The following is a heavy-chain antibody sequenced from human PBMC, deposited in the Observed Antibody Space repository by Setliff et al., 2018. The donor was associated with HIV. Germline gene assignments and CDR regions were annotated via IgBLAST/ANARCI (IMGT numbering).Heavy chain of an antibody. CDR1: GGSISRGSYY. Sequence: SETLSLTCTVSGGSISRGSYYWSWIRQPAGKGLEWIGRIYTNGNTNYNPSLKSRVTVAADTSKNQFSLKRSSVTAADTAVYYCARGGDGLLLGRPRYYYYYMDVWGKGTTVTVSS. CDR2: IYTNGNT. J-gene: IGHJ6*03. D-gene: IGHD2-15*01. CDR3: ARGGDGLLLGRPRYYYYYMDV. V-gene: IGHV4-61*02.